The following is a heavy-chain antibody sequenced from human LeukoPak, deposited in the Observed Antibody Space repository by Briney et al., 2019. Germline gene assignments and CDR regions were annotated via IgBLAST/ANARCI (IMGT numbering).Heavy chain of an antibody. Sequence: ASVKVSCKASGYTFTSYDINWVRQATGQGLEWMGWMNPNSGNTGYAQKFQGRVTMTRNTSISTAYMELSSLRSEDTAVYYCARGENWGAPYYYYYMDVWGKGTTVTVS. V-gene: IGHV1-8*01. CDR1: GYTFTSYD. J-gene: IGHJ6*03. CDR3: ARGENWGAPYYYYYMDV. D-gene: IGHD7-27*01. CDR2: MNPNSGNT.